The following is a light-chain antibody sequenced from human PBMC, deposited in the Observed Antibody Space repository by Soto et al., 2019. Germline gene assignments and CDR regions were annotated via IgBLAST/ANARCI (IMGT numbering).Light chain of an antibody. CDR2: GAS. V-gene: IGKV3D-7*01. CDR1: QSLSNTY. J-gene: IGKJ4*01. CDR3: HQEFDLHLT. Sequence: EIVMTQSPVTLSLSPGDRATLSCRASQSLSNTYISWYQQKPGQAPRLLIYGASTRATGIPARFSGSGSGTDFTLTISSLQPEDFALYYCHQEFDLHLTFGGGTKVEIK.